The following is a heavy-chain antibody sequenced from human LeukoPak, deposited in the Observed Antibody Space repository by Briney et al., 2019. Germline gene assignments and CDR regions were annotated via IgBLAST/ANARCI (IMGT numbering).Heavy chain of an antibody. CDR1: GYTFTGYY. CDR3: ASRLEYSSSLPDV. Sequence: ASVKVSCKASGYTFTGYYMHWVRQAPGQGLEWMGRINPNSGGTNYAQKFQGRVTMTRDTSISTAYMELSRLRSDDTAVYYCASRLEYSSSLPDVWGKGTPVTVSS. V-gene: IGHV1-2*06. CDR2: INPNSGGT. J-gene: IGHJ6*04. D-gene: IGHD6-6*01.